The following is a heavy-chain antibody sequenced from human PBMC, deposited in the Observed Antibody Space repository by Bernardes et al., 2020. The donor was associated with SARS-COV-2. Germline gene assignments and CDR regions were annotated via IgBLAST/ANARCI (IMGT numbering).Heavy chain of an antibody. J-gene: IGHJ6*02. CDR3: AKDVYYYGSGSNPPNYYYYGMDV. D-gene: IGHD3-10*01. V-gene: IGHV3-9*01. CDR1: GFTFDDYA. Sequence: SLRLSCAASGFTFDDYAMHWVRQAPGKGLEWVSGISWNSGSIGYADSVKGRFTISRDNAKNSLYLQMNSLRAEDTALYYCAKDVYYYGSGSNPPNYYYYGMDVWGQGTTVTVSS. CDR2: ISWNSGSI.